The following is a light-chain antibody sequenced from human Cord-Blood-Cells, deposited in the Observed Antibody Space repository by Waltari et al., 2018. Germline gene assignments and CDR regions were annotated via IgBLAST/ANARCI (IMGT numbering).Light chain of an antibody. CDR2: DAS. J-gene: IGKJ5*01. Sequence: EIVLTQSPATLSLAPGERATLSCRASQSVSSSLAWYRQKPAQAPRLLIYDASNRATRIPAMFSGSGSGTDFTLTISSLEPEDFAVYYCQQRSNWPPITFGQGTRLEIK. CDR3: QQRSNWPPIT. V-gene: IGKV3-11*01. CDR1: QSVSSS.